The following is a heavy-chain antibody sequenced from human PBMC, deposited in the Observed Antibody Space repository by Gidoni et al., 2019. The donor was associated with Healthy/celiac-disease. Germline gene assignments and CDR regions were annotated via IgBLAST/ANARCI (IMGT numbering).Heavy chain of an antibody. CDR2: INHSGST. CDR3: ARDGLGFYYDSSGYYYGPFDY. Sequence: QVQLQHWGARLLNPSETLSLTCAVYDGSFSGYYWSWIRQPPGQGLEWIGEINHSGSTNYNPSLKSRVTISVDTSKNQFSLKLSSVTAADTAVYYCARDGLGFYYDSSGYYYGPFDYWGQGTLVTVSS. D-gene: IGHD3-22*01. J-gene: IGHJ4*02. CDR1: DGSFSGYY. V-gene: IGHV4-34*01.